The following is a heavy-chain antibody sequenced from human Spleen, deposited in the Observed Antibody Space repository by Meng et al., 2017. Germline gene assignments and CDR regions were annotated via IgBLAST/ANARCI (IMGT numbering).Heavy chain of an antibody. J-gene: IGHJ4*02. CDR2: IKPSGGWT. CDR1: GYTVTSYY. Sequence: QVQGVQVGAEVTRPVASVTVSCKASGYTVTSYYMHWVRQAPGQGLEWMGIIKPSGGWTFYAQKFQGRVTVTRDTSTSKVYMELSSLTSEDTAVYYCAREAPETFNFDYWGQGTLVTVSS. V-gene: IGHV1-46*01. CDR3: AREAPETFNFDY.